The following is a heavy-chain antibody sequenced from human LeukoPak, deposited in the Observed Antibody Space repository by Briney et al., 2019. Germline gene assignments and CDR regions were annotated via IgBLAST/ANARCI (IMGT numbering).Heavy chain of an antibody. CDR2: INPNSGGT. J-gene: IGHJ4*02. CDR1: GYTFTGYY. D-gene: IGHD6-13*01. Sequence: ASVKVSCKASGYTFTGYYMHWVRQAPGQGLEWMGWINPNSGGTNYAQKFQGRVTMTRDTSISTAYMELSRLRSDDTAVYYCARGLNPGYSSSCYDRLGVYFDYGGQGTLVTVSS. CDR3: ARGLNPGYSSSCYDRLGVYFDY. V-gene: IGHV1-2*02.